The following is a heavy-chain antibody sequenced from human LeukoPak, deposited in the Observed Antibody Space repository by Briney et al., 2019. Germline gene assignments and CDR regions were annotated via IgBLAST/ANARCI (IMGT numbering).Heavy chain of an antibody. CDR3: ARTTFYGSGSYYYYYYYMDV. CDR2: IYTSGST. CDR1: GGSISSYY. D-gene: IGHD3-10*01. Sequence: SETLSLTCTVSGGSISSYYWSWIRQPAGKGLEWIGRIYTSGSTNYNPSLKSRVTMSVDTSKNQFSLKLSSVTAADTAVYYCARTTFYGSGSYYYYYYYMDVWGKGTTVTISS. J-gene: IGHJ6*03. V-gene: IGHV4-4*07.